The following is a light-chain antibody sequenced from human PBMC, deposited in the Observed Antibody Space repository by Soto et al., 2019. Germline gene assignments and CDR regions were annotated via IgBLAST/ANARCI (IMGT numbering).Light chain of an antibody. CDR3: QQSYNTPQT. CDR2: AAS. CDR1: QSISSY. J-gene: IGKJ1*01. V-gene: IGKV1-39*01. Sequence: DIQMTQSPSSLSASVGDRVTITCRASQSISSYLNWYQQKPGKAPKVLIYAASSLQSGIPSRFSGSGSGTDFTLTISSLQPEDFATYYCQQSYNTPQTFGQGTKVDLK.